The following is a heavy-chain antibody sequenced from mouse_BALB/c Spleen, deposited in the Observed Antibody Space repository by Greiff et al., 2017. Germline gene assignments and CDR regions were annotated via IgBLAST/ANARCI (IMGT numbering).Heavy chain of an antibody. D-gene: IGHD1-2*01. J-gene: IGHJ4*01. Sequence: VQLKQSGAELVKPGASVKLSCTASGFNIKDTYMHWVKQRPEQGLEWIGRIDPANGNTEYAPKFQGKATMTADTSSNTAYLQLSSLTSEDTAVYYCNANPTAYAMDYWGQGTSVTVSS. CDR1: GFNIKDTY. V-gene: IGHV14-4*02. CDR3: NANPTAYAMDY. CDR2: IDPANGNT.